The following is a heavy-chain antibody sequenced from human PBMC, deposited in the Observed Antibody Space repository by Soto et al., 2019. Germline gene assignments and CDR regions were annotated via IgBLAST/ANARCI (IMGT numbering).Heavy chain of an antibody. D-gene: IGHD2-15*01. CDR2: IYWDDDY. CDR3: AHKGGRGAGMDV. Sequence: QITLKESGPTLVKPTQTLTLTCTFSGFSLSTTGVGVGWIRQPPGKALEWLALIYWDDDYRYSASLKSRLTVTKDTAKNQVVLTMTNMDPVDTATYYCAHKGGRGAGMDVWGQGTTFTVSS. V-gene: IGHV2-5*02. CDR1: GFSLSTTGVG. J-gene: IGHJ6*02.